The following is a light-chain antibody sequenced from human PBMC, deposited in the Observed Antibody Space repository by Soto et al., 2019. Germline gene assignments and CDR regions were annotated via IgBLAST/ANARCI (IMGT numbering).Light chain of an antibody. CDR2: DAS. CDR1: QSVSSY. Sequence: EIVLTQSPATLSLSPGERATLSCRASQSVSSYLAWYQQKPGQAPRLLIHDASIRATGIPARFSGSGSGTAVSHTISTLEPEDFAVYYGQQRSNWPALTFGGGTKVEIK. V-gene: IGKV3-11*01. CDR3: QQRSNWPALT. J-gene: IGKJ4*01.